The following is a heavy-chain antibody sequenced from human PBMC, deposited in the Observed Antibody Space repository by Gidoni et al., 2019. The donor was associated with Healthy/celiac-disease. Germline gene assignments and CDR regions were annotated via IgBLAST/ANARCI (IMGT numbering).Heavy chain of an antibody. CDR3: ARAMVRGVEYYYGMDV. Sequence: QVQLVESGGGLVKPGGSLRLSCAASGFTFSDYYMSWIRQAPGKGLEWVSYISSSSSYTNYADSVKGRFTISRDNAKNSLYLQMNSLRAEDTAVYYCARAMVRGVEYYYGMDVWGQGTTVTVSS. J-gene: IGHJ6*02. V-gene: IGHV3-11*05. CDR1: GFTFSDYY. CDR2: ISSSSSYT. D-gene: IGHD3-10*01.